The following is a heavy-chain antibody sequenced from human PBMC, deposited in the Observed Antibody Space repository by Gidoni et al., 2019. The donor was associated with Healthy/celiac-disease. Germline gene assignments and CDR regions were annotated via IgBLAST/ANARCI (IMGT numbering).Heavy chain of an antibody. D-gene: IGHD6-13*01. Sequence: QLQLQESGSGLVKHSQTLSLTCAVSGGSLSSGGYSWSWIRQPPGKGLEWIGYIYHSGSTYYNPSLKSRVTISVDRSKNQFSLKLSSVTAADTAVYYCARASGIGAFDIWGQGTMVTVSS. J-gene: IGHJ3*02. CDR1: GGSLSSGGYS. V-gene: IGHV4-30-2*01. CDR3: ARASGIGAFDI. CDR2: IYHSGST.